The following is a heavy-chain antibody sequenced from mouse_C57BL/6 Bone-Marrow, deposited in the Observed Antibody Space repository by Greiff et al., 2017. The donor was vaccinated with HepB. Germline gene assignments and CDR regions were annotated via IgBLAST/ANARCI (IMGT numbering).Heavy chain of an antibody. V-gene: IGHV6-3*01. Sequence: EVKVVESGGGLVQPGGSMKLSCVASGFTFSNYWMNWVRQSPEKGLEWVAQIRLKSDNYATHYAESVKGRFTISRDDSTSRVYLQMNNLRAEDTGIYYCTRPYWYFDVWGTGTTVTVSS. J-gene: IGHJ1*03. CDR1: GFTFSNYW. CDR3: TRPYWYFDV. CDR2: IRLKSDNYAT.